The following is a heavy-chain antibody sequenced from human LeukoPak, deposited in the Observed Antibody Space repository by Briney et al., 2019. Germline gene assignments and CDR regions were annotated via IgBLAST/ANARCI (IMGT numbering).Heavy chain of an antibody. Sequence: ASVKVSCKASGYTFTSYGISWVRQAPGQGLECMGCISAYNGNTNYAQKLQGRVTMTTDTSTSTAYMELRSLRSDDTAVYYCARDKPYYDFWSGYIFDYWGQGTLVTVSS. CDR1: GYTFTSYG. CDR3: ARDKPYYDFWSGYIFDY. CDR2: ISAYNGNT. D-gene: IGHD3-3*01. J-gene: IGHJ4*02. V-gene: IGHV1-18*01.